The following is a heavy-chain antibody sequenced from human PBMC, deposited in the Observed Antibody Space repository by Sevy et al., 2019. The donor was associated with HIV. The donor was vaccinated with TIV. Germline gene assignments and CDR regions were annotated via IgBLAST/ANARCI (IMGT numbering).Heavy chain of an antibody. CDR2: IIAVFGTT. V-gene: IGHV1-69*13. D-gene: IGHD3-10*01. CDR3: ARDKNYYISGSFDY. J-gene: IGHJ4*01. CDR1: GGIFRSNA. Sequence: SVKVSCKASGGIFRSNAISWVRQAPGQGLEWMGGIIAVFGTTHYAQKFQGRVTITADESRSTAYMELSSLKSEDTTVYYCARDKNYYISGSFDYWGQGSQVTVSS.